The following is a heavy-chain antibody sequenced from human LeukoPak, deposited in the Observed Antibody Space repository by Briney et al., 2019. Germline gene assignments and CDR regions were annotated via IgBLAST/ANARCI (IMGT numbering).Heavy chain of an antibody. CDR3: ARRDCSGGSCYFDY. V-gene: IGHV3-48*02. D-gene: IGHD2-15*01. CDR2: IISSSTTV. Sequence: GGSLRLSCAASGFTFSSYCMNWVRQAPGKGLEWVSFIISSSTTVYYADSVKGRFTISRDNAKNSLSLQMNSLRDEDTAVYYCARRDCSGGSCYFDYWGQGILVTVSS. J-gene: IGHJ4*02. CDR1: GFTFSSYC.